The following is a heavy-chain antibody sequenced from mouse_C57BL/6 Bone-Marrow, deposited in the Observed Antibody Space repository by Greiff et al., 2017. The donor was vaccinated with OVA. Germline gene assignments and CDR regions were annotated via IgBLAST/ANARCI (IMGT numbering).Heavy chain of an antibody. V-gene: IGHV2-6-1*01. CDR2: TCSDGST. J-gene: IGHJ2*01. CDR3: ARHSNWDYFDY. Sequence: VTLEESGPGLVPPSQTLSLTCTVSGFSLSTYGVHWVRKPPPTGLGWLVVTCSDGSTTYNSALKTRQSSSNDNSKSQVFLKMNSLQTDDTAIYYCARHSNWDYFDYWGQGTTLTVSS. D-gene: IGHD4-1*02. CDR1: GFSLSTYG.